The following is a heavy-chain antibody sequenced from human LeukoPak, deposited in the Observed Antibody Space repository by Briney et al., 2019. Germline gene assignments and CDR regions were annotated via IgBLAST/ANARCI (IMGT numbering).Heavy chain of an antibody. D-gene: IGHD3-10*01. J-gene: IGHJ4*02. CDR3: AKGGIWFGESFDY. Sequence: SGGSLRLSCAASGFTFSSYAMSWVRQAPGKGLEWVSAFSGSGGSTYYADSMKGRFTISRDNSKNTLYLQMNSLRAEDTAVYYCAKGGIWFGESFDYWGQGTLVTVSS. CDR1: GFTFSSYA. CDR2: FSGSGGST. V-gene: IGHV3-23*01.